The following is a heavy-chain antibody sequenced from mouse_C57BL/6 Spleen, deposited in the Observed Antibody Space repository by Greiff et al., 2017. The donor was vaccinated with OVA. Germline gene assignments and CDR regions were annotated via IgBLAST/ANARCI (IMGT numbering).Heavy chain of an antibody. CDR2: IYWDDDK. CDR3: ARRSYYGSRYYAMDY. D-gene: IGHD1-1*01. CDR1: GFSLSTSGMG. J-gene: IGHJ4*01. Sequence: QVTLKESGPGILQSSQTLSLTCSFSGFSLSTSGMGVSWIRQPSGKGLEWLAHIYWDDDKRYNPSLKSRLTTSKDTSRNQVFLKITSVDTADTATYYCARRSYYGSRYYAMDYWGQGTSVTVSS. V-gene: IGHV8-12*01.